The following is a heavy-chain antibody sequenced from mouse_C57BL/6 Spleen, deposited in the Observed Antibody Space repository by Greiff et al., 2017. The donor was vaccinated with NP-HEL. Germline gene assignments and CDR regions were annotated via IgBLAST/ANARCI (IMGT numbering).Heavy chain of an antibody. CDR2: IYPGDGDT. V-gene: IGHV1-82*01. CDR3: AREVELGDY. CDR1: GYAFSSSW. D-gene: IGHD1-1*01. J-gene: IGHJ4*01. Sequence: VQLQQSGPELVKPGALVKISCKASGYAFSSSWMNWVKQRPGKGLEWIGRIYPGDGDTNYNGKFKGKATLTADKSSSTAYMQLSSLTSEDSAVYFCAREVELGDYWGQGTSVTVSS.